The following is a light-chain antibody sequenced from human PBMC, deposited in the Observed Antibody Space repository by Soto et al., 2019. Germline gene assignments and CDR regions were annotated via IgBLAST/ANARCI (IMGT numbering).Light chain of an antibody. CDR2: DAS. CDR3: QQYNSYSWT. Sequence: DIQMTQSPSTLSASVGDRVTITCRASQSISSWLAWYQQKPGKAPKLLIYDASSLESGGPSRFSGSGSGTEFTLTISILQPDDFATYYCQQYNSYSWTFGQGTKVDIK. V-gene: IGKV1-5*01. J-gene: IGKJ1*01. CDR1: QSISSW.